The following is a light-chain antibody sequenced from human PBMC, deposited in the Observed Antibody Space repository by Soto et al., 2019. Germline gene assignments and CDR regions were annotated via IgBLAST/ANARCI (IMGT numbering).Light chain of an antibody. CDR1: QSVSTN. CDR3: QKCNNWPRT. CDR2: NEL. Sequence: EIVMTQSPATMSVSPGERATLSCRASQSVSTNLAWYQQKHGQANRILIYNELTRATGIKDRFSGSGSGTEFTLTIRSMQSEDFAFYYCQKCNNWPRTFGQGNQVAIK. J-gene: IGKJ1*01. V-gene: IGKV3-15*01.